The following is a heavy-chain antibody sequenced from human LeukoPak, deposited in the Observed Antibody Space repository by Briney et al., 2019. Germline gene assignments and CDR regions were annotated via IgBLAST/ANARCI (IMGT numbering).Heavy chain of an antibody. CDR1: GYTFTGYY. V-gene: IGHV1-2*06. Sequence: ASVKVSCKASGYTFTGYYMHWVRQAPGQGLEWIGRINPNSGGTNYALKFQGRVTMTRDTSISTAYMELSRLRSDDTAVYYCARLTAMATFDYWGQGTLVTVSS. CDR3: ARLTAMATFDY. D-gene: IGHD5-18*01. CDR2: INPNSGGT. J-gene: IGHJ4*02.